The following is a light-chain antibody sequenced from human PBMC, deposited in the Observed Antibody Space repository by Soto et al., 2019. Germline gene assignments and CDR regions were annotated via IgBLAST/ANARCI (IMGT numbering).Light chain of an antibody. J-gene: IGKJ1*01. CDR2: AAS. V-gene: IGKV1-9*01. CDR3: QQLNSYPWT. CDR1: QGISSY. Sequence: DIQLTQSPSFLSASVGDRVTITCRASQGISSYLAWYQQKPGKAPKLLIYAASTLQGGVPSRFSGSGSGTEFTLTISSLQPEDFATYYCQQLNSYPWTFGQGTMVEIK.